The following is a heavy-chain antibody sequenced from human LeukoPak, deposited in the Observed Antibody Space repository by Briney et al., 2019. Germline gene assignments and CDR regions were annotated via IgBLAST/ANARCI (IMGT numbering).Heavy chain of an antibody. Sequence: PGGSLRLSCAASGFTFSSFWMSWVRQAPGKGLEWVANIKQDGSEKYYVDSVKGRFTISRDNAKNSLYLQMNSLRAEDTAVYYCARAIVVVTASAEYFQHWGQGTLVTVSS. CDR3: ARAIVVVTASAEYFQH. D-gene: IGHD2-21*02. CDR1: GFTFSSFW. V-gene: IGHV3-7*04. CDR2: IKQDGSEK. J-gene: IGHJ1*01.